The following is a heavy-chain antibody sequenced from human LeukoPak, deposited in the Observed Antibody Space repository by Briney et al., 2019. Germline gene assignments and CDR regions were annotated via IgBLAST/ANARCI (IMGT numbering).Heavy chain of an antibody. CDR1: GFTFSSYS. D-gene: IGHD2-2*01. Sequence: GGSLRLSCAASGFTFSSYSMNWVRQAPGKGLEWVSSISSSSSYIYYADSVKGRFTISRDNAKNSLYLQMNSLRAEDTAVYYCAKDLYFLIVVVPAAAREPSDYWGQGTLVTVSS. CDR2: ISSSSSYI. V-gene: IGHV3-21*04. J-gene: IGHJ4*02. CDR3: AKDLYFLIVVVPAAAREPSDY.